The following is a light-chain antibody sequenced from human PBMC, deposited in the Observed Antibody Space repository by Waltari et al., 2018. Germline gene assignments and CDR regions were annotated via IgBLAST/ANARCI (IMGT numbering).Light chain of an antibody. V-gene: IGLV2-14*03. CDR1: SSDSGGYNY. Sequence: SALTQPDSVSGSPGQSITISCRGLSSDSGGYNYVSWYQQHPGEAPKLIIYDVTNRPSGVSDRFSGSKSGSSASLTISGLQPEDEADYYCSSFTSSTTGIFGGGTKLTVL. CDR3: SSFTSSTTGI. J-gene: IGLJ2*01. CDR2: DVT.